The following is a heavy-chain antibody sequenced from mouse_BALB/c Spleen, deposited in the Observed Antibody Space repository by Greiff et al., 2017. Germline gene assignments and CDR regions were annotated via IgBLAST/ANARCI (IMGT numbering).Heavy chain of an antibody. D-gene: IGHD1-1*01. CDR2: IWSGGST. V-gene: IGHV2-2*02. CDR3: ARESIYYYGSSLFAY. CDR1: GFSLTSYG. Sequence: VKVVESGPGLVQPSQSLSITCTVSGFSLTSYGVHWVRQSPGKGLEWLGVIWSGGSTDYNAAFISRLSISKDNSKSQVFFKMNSLQANDTAIYYCARESIYYYGSSLFAYWGQGTLVAVSA. J-gene: IGHJ3*01.